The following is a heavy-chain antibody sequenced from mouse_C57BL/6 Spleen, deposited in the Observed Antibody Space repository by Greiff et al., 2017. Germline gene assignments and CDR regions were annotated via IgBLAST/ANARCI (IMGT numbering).Heavy chain of an antibody. J-gene: IGHJ3*01. Sequence: QVQLKQSGPELVKPGASVKISCKASGYAFSSSWMNWVKQRPGKGLEWIGRIYPGDGDTNYNGKFKGNATLTADKSSSTAYMQLSSLTSEDSAVYFGARLDYDGAYWGQGTLVTVSA. CDR3: ARLDYDGAY. CDR1: GYAFSSSW. V-gene: IGHV1-82*01. D-gene: IGHD2-4*01. CDR2: IYPGDGDT.